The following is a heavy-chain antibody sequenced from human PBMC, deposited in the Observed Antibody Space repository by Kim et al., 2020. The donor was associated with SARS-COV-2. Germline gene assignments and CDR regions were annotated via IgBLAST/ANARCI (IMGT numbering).Heavy chain of an antibody. CDR1: GFTLSSYE. J-gene: IGHJ4*02. D-gene: IGHD2-8*01. CDR2: ISSTGII. V-gene: IGHV3-48*03. Sequence: GGSLRLSCVASGFTLSSYEMSWVRQAPGKGLECVSHISSTGIIYHADSVKGRFTISRDNAKTSLYLQMNSLRAEDTAVYYCVRGNGYWGQGTLVTVSS. CDR3: VRGNGY.